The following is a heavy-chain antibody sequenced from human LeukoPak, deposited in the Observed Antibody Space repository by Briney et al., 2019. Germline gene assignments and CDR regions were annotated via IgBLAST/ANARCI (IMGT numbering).Heavy chain of an antibody. D-gene: IGHD4-23*01. CDR3: ARRNGGNSGGNYFDY. J-gene: IGHJ4*02. CDR1: GSLFTSYW. Sequence: GGSLQISWKGSGSLFTSYWIGWGRQMPGKGLEWMGIIYPGDSDTRYSPSFQGQVTISADKSIRTAYLQWSSLKASDTAMYYCARRNGGNSGGNYFDYWGQGTLVTVSS. CDR2: IYPGDSDT. V-gene: IGHV5-51*01.